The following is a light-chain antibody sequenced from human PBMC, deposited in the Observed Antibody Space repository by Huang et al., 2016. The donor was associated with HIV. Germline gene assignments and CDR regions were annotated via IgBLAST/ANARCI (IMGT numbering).Light chain of an antibody. CDR1: QSICTY. Sequence: DIQMTQSPSSLSASVGDRVTITCRASQSICTYLNWYQQKLRKAPQLLSYAASTLQSGVPSRFSGRRSGTDFTLTISSLQPEDVATYYCQQTYSTLTFGPGTKVDIK. J-gene: IGKJ3*01. CDR2: AAS. CDR3: QQTYSTLT. V-gene: IGKV1-39*01.